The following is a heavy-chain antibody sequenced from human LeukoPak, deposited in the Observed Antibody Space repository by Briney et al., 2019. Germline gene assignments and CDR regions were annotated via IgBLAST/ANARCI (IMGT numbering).Heavy chain of an antibody. D-gene: IGHD3-10*01. J-gene: IGHJ5*02. CDR2: INPNSGGT. CDR3: ARGYLTSTMVRGVIGWFEP. Sequence: GASVKVSCKASGYTFTGYYMHWVRQAPGQGLEWMGWINPNSGGTNYAQKFQGRVTMTKDTSISTAYMELSRLRSDDQAVYYCARGYLTSTMVRGVIGWFEPWGQGTLVKVS. V-gene: IGHV1-2*02. CDR1: GYTFTGYY.